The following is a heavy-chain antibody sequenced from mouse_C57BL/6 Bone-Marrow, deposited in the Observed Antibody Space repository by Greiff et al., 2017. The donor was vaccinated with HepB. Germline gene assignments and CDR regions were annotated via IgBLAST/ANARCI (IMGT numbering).Heavy chain of an antibody. CDR2: INYDGSST. Sequence: EVQLVESEGGLVQPGSSMKLSCTASGFTFSDYYMAWVRQVPEKGLEWVANINYDGSSTYYLDSLKSRFIISRDNAKNILYLQMSSLKSEDTATYYCARWLRRGYYFDYWGQGTTLTVSS. J-gene: IGHJ2*01. V-gene: IGHV5-16*01. CDR1: GFTFSDYY. D-gene: IGHD2-2*01. CDR3: ARWLRRGYYFDY.